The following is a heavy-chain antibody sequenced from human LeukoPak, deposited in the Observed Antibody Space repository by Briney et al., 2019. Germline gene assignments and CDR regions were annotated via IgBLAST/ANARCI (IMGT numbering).Heavy chain of an antibody. CDR2: INSDGSST. CDR1: GFTFSSYW. Sequence: GGSLRLSCAASGFTFSSYWMHWVRQAPGKGLGWVSRINSDGSSTSYADSVKGRFTISRDNAKNTLYLQMNSLRAEDTAVYYCAQGHLWFGELLEGYWGQGTLVTVSS. J-gene: IGHJ4*02. D-gene: IGHD3-10*01. CDR3: AQGHLWFGELLEGY. V-gene: IGHV3-74*01.